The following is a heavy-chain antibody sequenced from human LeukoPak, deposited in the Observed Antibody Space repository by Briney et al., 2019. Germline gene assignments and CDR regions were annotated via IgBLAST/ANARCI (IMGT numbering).Heavy chain of an antibody. J-gene: IGHJ4*02. V-gene: IGHV3-74*01. CDR1: EFTLGSYA. D-gene: IGHD6-6*01. CDR2: ISTDGSTT. CDR3: SRRGIGARPFDY. Sequence: GGSLRLSCAASEFTLGSYAMSWVRQAPGKGLVWVSRISTDGSTTTYADSVKGRFTISRDNAKKTLYLQMNSLRAEDTAVYYCSRRGIGARPFDYWGQGTLVTVSS.